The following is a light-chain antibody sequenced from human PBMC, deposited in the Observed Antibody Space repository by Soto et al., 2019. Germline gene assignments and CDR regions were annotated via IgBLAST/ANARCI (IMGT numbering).Light chain of an antibody. CDR2: DVS. CDR1: SSGVGGYNY. J-gene: IGLJ1*01. Sequence: QSALTQPAAVSGSPGQSITISCTGTSSGVGGYNYVSWYRQHPGKAPQLMIYDVSNRPSGVSNRFSASKSGNTASLTISGLQAEDEADYYCSSYTISSTYVFGTGTKLTVL. CDR3: SSYTISSTYV. V-gene: IGLV2-14*03.